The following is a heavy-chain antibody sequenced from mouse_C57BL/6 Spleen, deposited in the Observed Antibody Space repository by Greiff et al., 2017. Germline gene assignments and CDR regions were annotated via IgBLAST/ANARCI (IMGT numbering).Heavy chain of an antibody. CDR3: AREGIDYSFMDY. D-gene: IGHD2-4*01. Sequence: QVQLQQPGAELVKPGASVKMSCKASGYTFTSYWITWVKQRPGQGLEWIGDIYPGSGSTNYNEKFKSKATLTVDTSSSTAYMQLSSLTSEDSAVYYCAREGIDYSFMDYWGQGTTLTVSS. CDR1: GYTFTSYW. V-gene: IGHV1-55*01. J-gene: IGHJ2*01. CDR2: IYPGSGST.